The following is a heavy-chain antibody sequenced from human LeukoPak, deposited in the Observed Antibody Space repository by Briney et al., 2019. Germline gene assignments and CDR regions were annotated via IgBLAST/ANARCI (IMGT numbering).Heavy chain of an antibody. D-gene: IGHD6-6*01. V-gene: IGHV4-30-4*01. CDR2: IYYSGST. J-gene: IGHJ6*02. CDR3: ARDPLIAARLMAPRYGMDV. Sequence: SETLSLTWTVSGGSISSGDYYWSWIRQHPGKGLEWIGYIYYSGSTYYNPSLKSRVTISVDTSKNQFSLKLSSVTAADAAVYYCARDPLIAARLMAPRYGMDVWGQGTTVTVSS. CDR1: GGSISSGDYY.